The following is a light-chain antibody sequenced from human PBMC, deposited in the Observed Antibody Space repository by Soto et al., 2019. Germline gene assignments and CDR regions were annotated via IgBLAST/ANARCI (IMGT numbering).Light chain of an antibody. Sequence: DIQMTQSPSTLSASVGDRVTITCRASQSISNCLAWYQQKPGKAPKLLIYKASTLESGVPSRFSGSGSGTEFTLTISSLQFDDFATYYCHQYDSYPWTFGQGTKVEIK. V-gene: IGKV1-5*03. CDR3: HQYDSYPWT. J-gene: IGKJ1*01. CDR2: KAS. CDR1: QSISNC.